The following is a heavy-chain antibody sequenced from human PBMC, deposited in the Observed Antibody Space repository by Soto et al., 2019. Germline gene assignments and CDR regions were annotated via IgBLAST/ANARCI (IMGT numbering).Heavy chain of an antibody. V-gene: IGHV3-48*01. CDR2: ISSSGSAI. CDR3: ARGNPVAPLFEYCYYYMDV. D-gene: IGHD3-16*01. CDR1: GFTFTTYS. J-gene: IGHJ6*03. Sequence: EVQLAESGGGLVQPGGSLRLSCAASGFTFTTYSMNWVRQAPGRGLEWVSYISSSGSAIYYADSVKGQFIISRDNAKNSLYLQMNNLGAEDTAVYYCARGNPVAPLFEYCYYYMDVWGKGTTVTVSS.